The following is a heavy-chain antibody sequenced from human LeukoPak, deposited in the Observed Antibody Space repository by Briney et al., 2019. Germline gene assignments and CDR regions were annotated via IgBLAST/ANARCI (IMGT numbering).Heavy chain of an antibody. J-gene: IGHJ4*02. Sequence: SETLSLTCTVSGYSISSGYYWGWIRQPPGKGLEWIGSIYHSGSTYYNPSLKSRVTISVDTSKNQFSLKLSSVTAADTAVYYCASFVLSSGWYFDYWGQETLVTVSS. CDR1: GYSISSGYY. V-gene: IGHV4-38-2*02. CDR3: ASFVLSSGWYFDY. CDR2: IYHSGST. D-gene: IGHD6-19*01.